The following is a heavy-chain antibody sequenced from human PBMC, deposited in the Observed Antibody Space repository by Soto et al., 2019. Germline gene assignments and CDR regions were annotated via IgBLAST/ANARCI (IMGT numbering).Heavy chain of an antibody. CDR1: GGSFSRYY. CDR2: INHSGST. J-gene: IGHJ5*02. Sequence: SETLSLTCDVYGGSFSRYYWNWIRQPPGKGLEWLGEINHSGSTNYNPSLESRVTISLDTSKTQFSLKLTSVTAADTAVYYCARGEGRLVGTWFDPWGQGTLVTVSS. CDR3: ARGEGRLVGTWFDP. V-gene: IGHV4-34*01. D-gene: IGHD5-12*01.